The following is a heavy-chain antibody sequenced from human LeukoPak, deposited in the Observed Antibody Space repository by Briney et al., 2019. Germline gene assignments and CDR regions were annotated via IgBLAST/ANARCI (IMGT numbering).Heavy chain of an antibody. V-gene: IGHV4-39*01. CDR1: GGSISTSNYY. D-gene: IGHD6-13*01. J-gene: IGHJ4*02. CDR2: IFYSGST. CDR3: ARLSWSYYFDY. Sequence: SETLSLTCTVSGGSISTSNYYWGWIRQPPGKGLEWIGNIFYSGSTYYNPSLKSRVTISVDTSKNQFSLKLSSVTAADTAVYYCARLSWSYYFDYWGQGTLVTVSS.